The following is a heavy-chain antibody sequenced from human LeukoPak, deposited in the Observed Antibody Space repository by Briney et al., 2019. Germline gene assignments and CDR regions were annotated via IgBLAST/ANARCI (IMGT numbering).Heavy chain of an antibody. V-gene: IGHV4-34*01. J-gene: IGHJ6*02. CDR3: ARSPRRLGYCSGGSCYYYYGMDV. CDR1: GGSFSGYY. Sequence: PSETLSLTCAVSGGSFSGYYWSWIRQPPGKGLEWIGEINHSGSTNYNPSLKSRVTISVDTSKNQFSLKLSSVTAADTAVYYCARSPRRLGYCSGGSCYYYYGMDVWAKGPRSPSP. CDR2: INHSGST. D-gene: IGHD2-15*01.